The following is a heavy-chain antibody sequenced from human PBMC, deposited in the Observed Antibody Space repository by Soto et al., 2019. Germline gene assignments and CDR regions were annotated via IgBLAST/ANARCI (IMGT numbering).Heavy chain of an antibody. V-gene: IGHV3-23*01. CDR2: ISGSVGST. D-gene: IGHD6-6*01. CDR3: AKDRTIASRNFDY. CDR1: RVTFSDHG. J-gene: IGHJ4*02. Sequence: XGSLILSCTASRVTFSDHGMHWVRQAPGKGLEWVSSISGSVGSTYYADSVKGRFTISRDNSMNTLYLQMNSLRAEDTAVYYCAKDRTIASRNFDYWGQGALVTVSS.